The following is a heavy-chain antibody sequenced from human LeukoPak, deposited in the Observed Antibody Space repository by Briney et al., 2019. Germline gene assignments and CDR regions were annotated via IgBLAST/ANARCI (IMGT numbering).Heavy chain of an antibody. CDR1: GGSISSSSYY. J-gene: IGHJ2*01. V-gene: IGHV4-39*01. CDR3: ARLNSSGYSPRLNWYFDL. CDR2: IYYSGST. Sequence: PSETLSLTCTVSGGSISSSSYYWGWIRQPPGKGLEWIGSIYYSGSTYYNPSLKSRVTISVDTAKNQFSLKLSSVTAADTAVYYCARLNSSGYSPRLNWYFDLWGRGTLVTVSS. D-gene: IGHD3-22*01.